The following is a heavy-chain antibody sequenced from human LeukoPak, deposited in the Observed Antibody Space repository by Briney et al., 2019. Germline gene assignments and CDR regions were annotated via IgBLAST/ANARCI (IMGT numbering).Heavy chain of an antibody. CDR1: GGSISSGNYY. Sequence: KTSQTLSLTCTVSGGSISSGNYYWSWIRQPAEKGLEWIGRIYASGSTKYNATLKSRVTVSVDTSKNQFSLKLSSVTAADTAVYHCARVKRWFGELGSWFDSWGQGTLVTVSS. D-gene: IGHD3-10*01. J-gene: IGHJ5*01. CDR3: ARVKRWFGELGSWFDS. CDR2: IYASGST. V-gene: IGHV4-61*02.